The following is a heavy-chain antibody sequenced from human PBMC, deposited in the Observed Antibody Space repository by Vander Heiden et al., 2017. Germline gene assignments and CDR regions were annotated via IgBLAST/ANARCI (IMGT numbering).Heavy chain of an antibody. CDR1: GFSPSSYS. CDR3: ARAPHPSGSYYCTVY. Sequence: EVQLVASGGGPVKPGGSLRPSCSASGFSPSSYSMNWVRQPPGQGLAPVSSISSSSSYIYYADSVKGRFTISRDNAKNSLYLQMNSLRAEDTAVYYCARAPHPSGSYYCTVYWGQGTLVTVSS. D-gene: IGHD1-26*01. V-gene: IGHV3-21*01. CDR2: ISSSSSYI. J-gene: IGHJ4*02.